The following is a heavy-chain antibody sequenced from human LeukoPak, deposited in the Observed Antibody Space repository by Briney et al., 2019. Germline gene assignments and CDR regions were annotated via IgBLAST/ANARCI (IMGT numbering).Heavy chain of an antibody. D-gene: IGHD1-26*01. Sequence: YPSETLSLTCTVSGGSISSSSYYWGWIRQPPGKGLEWIGSIYYSGSTYYNPSLKSRVTISVDTSKNQLSLKLSSVTAADTAVYYCASKPVGATPYFDYWGQGTLVTVSS. J-gene: IGHJ4*02. CDR2: IYYSGST. V-gene: IGHV4-39*01. CDR3: ASKPVGATPYFDY. CDR1: GGSISSSSYY.